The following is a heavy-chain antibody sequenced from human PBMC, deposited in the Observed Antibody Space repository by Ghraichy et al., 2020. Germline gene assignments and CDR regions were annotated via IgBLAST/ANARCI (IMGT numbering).Heavy chain of an antibody. CDR1: GGSFSGYY. CDR2: INHSGST. D-gene: IGHD3-3*01. J-gene: IGHJ4*02. Sequence: SETLSLTCAVYGGSFSGYYWSWIRQPPGKGLEWIGEINHSGSTNYNPSLKSRVTISVDTSKNQFSLKLSSVTAADTAVYYCARGQLRFFFWGQGTLVTVSS. V-gene: IGHV4-34*01. CDR3: ARGQLRFFF.